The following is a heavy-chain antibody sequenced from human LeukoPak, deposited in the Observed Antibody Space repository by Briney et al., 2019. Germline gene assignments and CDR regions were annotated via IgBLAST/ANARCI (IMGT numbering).Heavy chain of an antibody. V-gene: IGHV3-23*01. D-gene: IGHD3-10*01. CDR3: ANLRGSGSSYFDS. CDR1: GFTFSSYA. Sequence: GGSLRLSCAASGFTFSSYAMSWVRQAPGKGLEWVSAISGSGIGTYYADSVKGRFTVSRDNSKNTLYLQMNSLRAEDTAVYFCANLRGSGSSYFDSWGQGTLVTVSS. J-gene: IGHJ4*02. CDR2: ISGSGIGT.